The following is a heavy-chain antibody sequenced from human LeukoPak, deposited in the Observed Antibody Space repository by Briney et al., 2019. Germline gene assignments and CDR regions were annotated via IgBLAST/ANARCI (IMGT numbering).Heavy chain of an antibody. CDR3: AKSANWGPRKLGYCSSTSCYAGPNFDY. J-gene: IGHJ4*02. Sequence: PGGSLRLSCAASGFTFSSYAMSWVRQAPGKGLEWVSAISGSGGSTYYADSVKGRFTISRDNSKNTLYLQMNSLRAEDTAVYYCAKSANWGPRKLGYCSSTSCYAGPNFDYWGQGTLVTVSS. D-gene: IGHD2-2*01. CDR2: ISGSGGST. CDR1: GFTFSSYA. V-gene: IGHV3-23*01.